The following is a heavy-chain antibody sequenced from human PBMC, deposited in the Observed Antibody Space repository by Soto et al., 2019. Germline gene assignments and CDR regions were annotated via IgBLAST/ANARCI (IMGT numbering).Heavy chain of an antibody. Sequence: PGESLKISCKGSGYSFTSYWIGWVRQMPGKGLEWMGIIYPGDSDTRYSPSFQGQVTISADKSISTAYLQWSSLKASDTAMYYCARLEYCSSTSCYNDYYYGMDVWGQGTTVTVSS. D-gene: IGHD2-2*02. CDR1: GYSFTSYW. CDR3: ARLEYCSSTSCYNDYYYGMDV. V-gene: IGHV5-51*01. CDR2: IYPGDSDT. J-gene: IGHJ6*02.